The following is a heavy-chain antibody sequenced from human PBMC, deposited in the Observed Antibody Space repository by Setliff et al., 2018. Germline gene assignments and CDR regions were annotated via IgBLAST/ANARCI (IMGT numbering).Heavy chain of an antibody. CDR3: ARGGPGIVLMVYAIGGDDAFDI. V-gene: IGHV4-38-2*02. CDR2: IKHGGTT. CDR1: GYSIGSDYF. Sequence: PSETLSLTCRVSGYSIGSDYFWAWVRQPPGKGLEWVATIKHGGTTYYNPSLRSRVIISVDTSKNQFSLKLSSVTAADTAVYYCARGGPGIVLMVYAIGGDDAFDIWGQGTMVTVS. J-gene: IGHJ3*02. D-gene: IGHD2-8*01.